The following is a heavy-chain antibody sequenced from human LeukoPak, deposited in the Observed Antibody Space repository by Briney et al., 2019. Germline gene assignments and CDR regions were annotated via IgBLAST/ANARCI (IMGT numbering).Heavy chain of an antibody. CDR1: GFTFNSYV. V-gene: IGHV3-23*01. Sequence: GGSLRLSCAASGFTFNSYVMNWVRQAPGKGLEWVAAISGTALSTYHADSVKGRFSIYRDNSKNTVYMQMNSLTVDDTAVYYCAGWQGYQLCVYWGRGPRVTVSS. D-gene: IGHD2-2*01. CDR2: ISGTALST. J-gene: IGHJ4*02. CDR3: AGWQGYQLCVY.